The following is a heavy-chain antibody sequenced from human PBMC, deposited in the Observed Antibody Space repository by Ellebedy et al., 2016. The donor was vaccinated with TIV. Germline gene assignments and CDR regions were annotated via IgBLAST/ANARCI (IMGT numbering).Heavy chain of an antibody. D-gene: IGHD6-19*01. V-gene: IGHV3-48*04. CDR3: ARDGGYSSGWYGD. CDR2: ISSSSSTI. CDR1: GFTFSSYS. Sequence: GGSLRLXXAASGFTFSSYSMNWDRQAQGKGLEWVSYISSSSSTIYYADSVKGRFTISRDNAKNSLYLQMNSLRAEDTAVYYCARDGGYSSGWYGDWGQGTLVTVSS. J-gene: IGHJ4*02.